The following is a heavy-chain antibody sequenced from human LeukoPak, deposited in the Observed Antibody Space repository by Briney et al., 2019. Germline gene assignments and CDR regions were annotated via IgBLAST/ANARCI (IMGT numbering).Heavy chain of an antibody. V-gene: IGHV4-34*01. CDR2: INHSGST. J-gene: IGHJ4*02. CDR1: GGSFSGYY. CDR3: ATRTGIRWLQGVVDY. D-gene: IGHD5-24*01. Sequence: SETLSLTCAVYGGSFSGYYWSWIRQPPGKGLEWIREINHSGSTNYNPSLKSRVTISVDTSKNQSSLKLSSVTAADTAVYYCATRTGIRWLQGVVDYWGQGTLVTVSS.